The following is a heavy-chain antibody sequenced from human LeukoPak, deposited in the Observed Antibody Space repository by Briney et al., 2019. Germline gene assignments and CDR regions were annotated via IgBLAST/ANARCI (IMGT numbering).Heavy chain of an antibody. D-gene: IGHD6-13*01. CDR2: IYYSGST. CDR3: ARVRSSSWYGGQLSWFDP. Sequence: SQTLSLTCTVSGGSISSGDYYWGWIRQPPGKGLEWIGSIYYSGSTYYNPSLKSRVTISVDTSKNQFSLKLSSVTAADTAVYYCARVRSSSWYGGQLSWFDPWGQGTLVTVSS. CDR1: GGSISSGDYY. J-gene: IGHJ5*02. V-gene: IGHV4-39*07.